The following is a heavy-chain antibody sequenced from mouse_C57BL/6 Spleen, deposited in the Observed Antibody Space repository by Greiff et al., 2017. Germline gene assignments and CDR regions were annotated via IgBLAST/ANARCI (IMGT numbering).Heavy chain of an antibody. D-gene: IGHD3-2*02. J-gene: IGHJ3*01. V-gene: IGHV1-15*01. CDR3: TRDSSGGAY. CDR2: IDPETGGT. CDR1: GYTFTDYE. Sequence: VQLQQSGAELVRPGASVTLSCKASGYTFTDYEMHWVKQPPVPGLEWIGAIDPETGGTAYNQTFKGKAILTADKSSSTAYMELRSLTSEDSAVDYCTRDSSGGAYWGQGTLVTVSA.